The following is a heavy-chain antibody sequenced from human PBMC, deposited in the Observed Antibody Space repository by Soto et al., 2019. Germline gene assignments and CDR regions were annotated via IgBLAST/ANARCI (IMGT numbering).Heavy chain of an antibody. CDR2: ISYSGST. D-gene: IGHD3-10*01. J-gene: IGHJ6*02. CDR1: GGSISSSKNY. CDR3: SRRYSFGSGKDGVDV. Sequence: SETLSLTCTVSGGSISSSKNYWGWIRQPPGKGLEWIGTISYSGSTYYNPSLNGRVIISVDTSKNQFSLKLSSLTAADTAVYYCSRRYSFGSGKDGVDVWGQGTMV. V-gene: IGHV4-39*01.